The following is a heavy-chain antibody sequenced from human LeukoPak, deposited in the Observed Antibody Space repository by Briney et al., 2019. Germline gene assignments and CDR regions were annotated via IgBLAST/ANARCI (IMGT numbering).Heavy chain of an antibody. CDR2: IYTSGST. D-gene: IGHD3-3*01. V-gene: IGHV4-61*02. J-gene: IGHJ4*02. Sequence: SETLSLTCTVSGGSISSGSYYWSWIRQPAGKGLKWIGRIYTSGSTNYNPSLKSRVTISVDTSKNQFSLKLSSVTAADTAVYHCARDNYDFWSGYTDYWGQGTLVTVSS. CDR1: GGSISSGSYY. CDR3: ARDNYDFWSGYTDY.